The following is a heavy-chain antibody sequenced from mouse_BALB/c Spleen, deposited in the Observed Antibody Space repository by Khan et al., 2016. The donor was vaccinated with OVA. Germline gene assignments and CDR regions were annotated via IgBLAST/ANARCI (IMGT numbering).Heavy chain of an antibody. CDR2: IYPGDGST. D-gene: IGHD2-3*01. V-gene: IGHV1-80*01. Sequence: QVQLQQSGAELVRPGSSVKISCKASGHAFSNYWMNWVKQRPGQGLEWIGQIYPGDGSTNYNGNFKGKATLTVDKSSSTAYMQLSSLTSEDSAVYFCAREGYDGCDRDWFAYWGQGTLVTVS. J-gene: IGHJ3*01. CDR3: AREGYDGCDRDWFAY. CDR1: GHAFSNYW.